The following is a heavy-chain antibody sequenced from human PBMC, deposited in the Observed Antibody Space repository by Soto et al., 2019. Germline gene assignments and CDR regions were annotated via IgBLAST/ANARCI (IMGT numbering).Heavy chain of an antibody. CDR2: ISSSGTYI. J-gene: IGHJ6*02. Sequence: GGSLRLSCEASGFTFNDYSMDWVRQAPEKGLEWVSSISSSGTYIYYADSVKGRFAISRDNANNVMYLQMDTLRAEDTAVYYCVGAGHAFDVHYYGMDLWGQGTTVTVSS. D-gene: IGHD3-10*01. V-gene: IGHV3-21*01. CDR3: VGAGHAFDVHYYGMDL. CDR1: GFTFNDYS.